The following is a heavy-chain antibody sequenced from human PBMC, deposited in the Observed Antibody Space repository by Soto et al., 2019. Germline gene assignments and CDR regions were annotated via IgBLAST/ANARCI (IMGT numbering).Heavy chain of an antibody. CDR1: GRSITSYY. CDR2: IYDNGIT. CDR3: SNTYDTNGHANEFDS. J-gene: IGHJ4*02. D-gene: IGHD3-22*01. Sequence: QVVLQESGPGLVKPSETLSLTCSVSGRSITSYYWSWVRQPPGKGLEWIGYIYDNGITSQNPSLKRRGTTSAATSQNQFALKLTSATGAVTSVYYCSNTYDTNGHANEFDSWGQGILVTVTS. V-gene: IGHV4-59*12.